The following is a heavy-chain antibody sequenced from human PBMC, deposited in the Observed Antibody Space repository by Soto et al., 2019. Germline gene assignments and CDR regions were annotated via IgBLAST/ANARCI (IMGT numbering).Heavy chain of an antibody. CDR1: GYIFTSYW. V-gene: IGHV5-10-1*01. Sequence: PGESLKISCKGSGYIFTSYWISWVRQMPGKGLEWMGRIDPSDSYTNYSPSFQGHVTMSADKSIRTAYLQWSSMKASDTAMYYCARRSVDYYDISGSHDAFDIWGQGTMVTVSS. D-gene: IGHD3-22*01. CDR2: IDPSDSYT. CDR3: ARRSVDYYDISGSHDAFDI. J-gene: IGHJ3*02.